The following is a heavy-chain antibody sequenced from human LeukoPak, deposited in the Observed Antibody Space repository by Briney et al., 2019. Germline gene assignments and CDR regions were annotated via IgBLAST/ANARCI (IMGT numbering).Heavy chain of an antibody. CDR1: GITFSSYG. CDR2: ISSTGGTT. Sequence: GGSLRLSCAASGITFSSYGMSWVRQASGKGLEGVSSISSTGGTTYYADSVKGRFTISRDNSKNTLYLQMNSLRAEDTAIYYCAKNGDRGAYCTGGTCYPYFYYYMDVWGKGTTVTI. CDR3: AKNGDRGAYCTGGTCYPYFYYYMDV. D-gene: IGHD2-15*01. V-gene: IGHV3-23*01. J-gene: IGHJ6*03.